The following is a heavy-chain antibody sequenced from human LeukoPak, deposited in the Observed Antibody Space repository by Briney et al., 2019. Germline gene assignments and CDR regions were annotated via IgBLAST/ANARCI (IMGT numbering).Heavy chain of an antibody. CDR3: ARGLGTIFGVVNDAFDI. V-gene: IGHV3-23*01. CDR1: GFTFSSYA. D-gene: IGHD3-3*01. J-gene: IGHJ3*02. CDR2: ISGSGGST. Sequence: GGSLRLSCAASGFTFSSYAMSWVRQAPGKGLEWVSAISGSGGSTYYADSVKGRFTISRDNSKNTLYLQMNSLRAEDTAVYYCARGLGTIFGVVNDAFDIWGQGTMDTVSS.